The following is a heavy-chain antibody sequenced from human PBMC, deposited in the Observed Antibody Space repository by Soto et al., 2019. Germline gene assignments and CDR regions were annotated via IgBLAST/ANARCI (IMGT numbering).Heavy chain of an antibody. V-gene: IGHV4-34*01. CDR2: INHSGST. CDR3: ARYMAV. Sequence: ASETLCVTCTVLGGTFIGFYWSWIRQPPGKGLEWIGEINHSGSTNYNPSLKSRVTISVDTSKNQFSLKLSSVTAADTAVYYCARYMAVWGKGTTVTVSS. CDR1: GGTFIGFY. J-gene: IGHJ6*03.